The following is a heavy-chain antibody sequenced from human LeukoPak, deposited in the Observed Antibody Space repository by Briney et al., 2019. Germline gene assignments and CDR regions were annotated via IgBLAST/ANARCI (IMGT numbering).Heavy chain of an antibody. J-gene: IGHJ5*02. CDR1: GGSISSGDYY. CDR2: IYYSGST. Sequence: PSETLSLTCTVSGGSISSGDYYWSWIRQPPGKGLGWIGYIYYSGSTYYNPSLKSRVTISVDTSKNQFSLKLSSVAAADTAVYCCARVRVGAHWFDPWGQGTLVTVSS. D-gene: IGHD1-26*01. V-gene: IGHV4-30-4*08. CDR3: ARVRVGAHWFDP.